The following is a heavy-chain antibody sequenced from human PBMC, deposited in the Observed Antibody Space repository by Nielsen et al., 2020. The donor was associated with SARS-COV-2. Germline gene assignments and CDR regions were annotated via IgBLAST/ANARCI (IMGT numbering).Heavy chain of an antibody. CDR3: ATDGFSFGTFDY. D-gene: IGHD1-1*01. CDR2: IHYSGTA. CDR1: TGINNYY. J-gene: IGHJ4*02. Sequence: SETLSLTCTVSTGINNYYWRWIRQPPGKGLEWLAYIHYSGTANYNPSLKSRGLVSIDTSKNQFSLKLSSVTAADTAVYYCATDGFSFGTFDYWGQGALVTVSS. V-gene: IGHV4-59*01.